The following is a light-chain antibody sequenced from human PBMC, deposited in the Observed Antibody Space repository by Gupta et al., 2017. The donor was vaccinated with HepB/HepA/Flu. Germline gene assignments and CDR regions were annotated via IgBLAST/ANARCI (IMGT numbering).Light chain of an antibody. CDR2: LGS. CDR3: RQTLRNHMCT. J-gene: IGKJ2*02. CDR1: QSLLHHNGNKY. V-gene: IGKV2-28*01. Sequence: DVVMTQSPLSLPVTPGEPASISCRSSQSLLHHNGNKYLDWYLQKPGQSPQLLIYLGSNRDHGAADRFSGSGRGTDSTLELSIGEVEDVGVYYCRQTLRNHMCTFGQGTKLEIK.